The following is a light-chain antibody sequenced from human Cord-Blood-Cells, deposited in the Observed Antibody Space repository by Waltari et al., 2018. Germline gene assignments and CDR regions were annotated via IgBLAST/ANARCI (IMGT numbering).Light chain of an antibody. Sequence: QSALTQPASVSGSPGQSITISCTGTSRDVGGYNYVSWYQQHPGKAPKLMIYEVSNRPSGVSNRCSGSKSGNTASLTISGLQAEDEADYYCSSYTSSSTLVVFGGGTKLTVL. CDR1: SRDVGGYNY. V-gene: IGLV2-14*01. J-gene: IGLJ2*01. CDR3: SSYTSSSTLVV. CDR2: EVS.